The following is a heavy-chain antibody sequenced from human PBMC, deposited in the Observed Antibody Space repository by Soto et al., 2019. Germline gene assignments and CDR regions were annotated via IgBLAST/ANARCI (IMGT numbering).Heavy chain of an antibody. J-gene: IGHJ4*02. CDR2: ITDSGDST. D-gene: IGHD2-21*02. V-gene: IGHV3-23*01. CDR3: AKDTQVVTFIFDY. CDR1: GFTFFTYA. Sequence: GVLRLSCAASGFTFFTYAMSWVRQAPGKGPEWVSSITDSGDSTYYADSVKGRFTISRDNSKNTLYLQMKSLRAEDTAVYYCAKDTQVVTFIFDYWGQGTLVTVSS.